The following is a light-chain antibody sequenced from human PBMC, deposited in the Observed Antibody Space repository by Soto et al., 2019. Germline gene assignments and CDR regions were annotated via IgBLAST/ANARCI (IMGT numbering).Light chain of an antibody. CDR2: DVI. CDR1: SSDVGGYNY. J-gene: IGLJ2*01. Sequence: QSALTQPASVSGSPGQSITISCTGTSSDVGGYNYVSWDQQHPGKAPKLMIYDVINRPSGVSNRFSGSKSGNTASLTISGLQAEDEADYYCSSYTSSSPVVFGGGTKVTVL. V-gene: IGLV2-14*01. CDR3: SSYTSSSPVV.